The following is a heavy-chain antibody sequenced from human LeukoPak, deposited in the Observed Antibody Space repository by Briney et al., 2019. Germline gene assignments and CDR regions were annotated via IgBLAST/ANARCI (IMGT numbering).Heavy chain of an antibody. D-gene: IGHD3-10*01. CDR1: GFTFNTYA. V-gene: IGHV3-23*01. CDR2: ISGSGGST. J-gene: IGHJ4*02. Sequence: GGSLRLSCAASGFTFNTYAMSWVRQAPGKGLEWVSGISGSGGSTYYADSVKGRFIISRDNSKNTLYLQMTSLRAEDTAVYYCAEDFESGDYFDYWGQGTLVTVSS. CDR3: AEDFESGDYFDY.